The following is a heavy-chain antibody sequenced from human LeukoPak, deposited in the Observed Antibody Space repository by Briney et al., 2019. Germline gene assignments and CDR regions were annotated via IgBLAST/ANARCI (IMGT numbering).Heavy chain of an antibody. D-gene: IGHD2-21*02. J-gene: IGHJ6*03. V-gene: IGHV4-4*07. Sequence: PSETLSLTCTVSGGSISSYYWSWIRQPAGKGLEWIGRIYTSGSTNYNPSPKSRVTMSVDTSKNQFSLKLSSVTAADTAVYYCARDQEGVVTAIPVVYYYYYYMDVWGKGTTVTVSS. CDR1: GGSISSYY. CDR3: ARDQEGVVTAIPVVYYYYYYMDV. CDR2: IYTSGST.